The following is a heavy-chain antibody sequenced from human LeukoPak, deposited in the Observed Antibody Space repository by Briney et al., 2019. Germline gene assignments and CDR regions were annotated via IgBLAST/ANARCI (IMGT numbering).Heavy chain of an antibody. Sequence: GGSLRLSCAASGFTFSSYGMHWVRQDPGKGLEWVSYISNSDTIIYYADSVKGRFTISRDNAKNSLYLQMNSLRAEDTAVYYCARDGPYGVGPTACDYWGQGTLVTVSS. CDR2: ISNSDTII. CDR1: GFTFSSYG. J-gene: IGHJ4*02. CDR3: ARDGPYGVGPTACDY. V-gene: IGHV3-48*04. D-gene: IGHD1-26*01.